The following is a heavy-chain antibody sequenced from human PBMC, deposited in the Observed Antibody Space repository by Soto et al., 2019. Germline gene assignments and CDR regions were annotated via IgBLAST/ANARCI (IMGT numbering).Heavy chain of an antibody. Sequence: EVQLVESGGGLVQPGGSVRLSCAASGFTFSDHYMDWVRQAPGKGLEWVGRSRSKANSYSTAYAASVNGRFTISRDESRNSLYLQSNSLRTDDTAVYYCAREGRDPPPNSGFDYWGLGTLVTVSS. J-gene: IGHJ4*02. CDR3: AREGRDPPPNSGFDY. V-gene: IGHV3-72*01. CDR1: GFTFSDHY. CDR2: SRSKANSYST. D-gene: IGHD6-19*01.